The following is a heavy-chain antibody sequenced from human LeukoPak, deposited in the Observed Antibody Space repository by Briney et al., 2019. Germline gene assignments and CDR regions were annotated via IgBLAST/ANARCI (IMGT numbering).Heavy chain of an antibody. D-gene: IGHD3-22*01. CDR3: AKWSSVLHYYDSSLHFDY. V-gene: IGHV3-43*01. J-gene: IGHJ4*02. Sequence: GGSLRLSCAASGFTFDDYTMHWVRQAPGKGLEWGSLIGWDGDNTYYADSVKGRFTISRDNSKNTLYLQMNSLRAEDTAVYYCAKWSSVLHYYDSSLHFDYWGQGTLVTVSS. CDR1: GFTFDDYT. CDR2: IGWDGDNT.